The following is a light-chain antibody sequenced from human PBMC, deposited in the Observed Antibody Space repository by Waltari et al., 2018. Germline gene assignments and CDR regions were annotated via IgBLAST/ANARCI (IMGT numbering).Light chain of an antibody. CDR2: DRS. CDR3: QQRRSWPLT. V-gene: IGKV3-11*01. CDR1: QSVSNY. Sequence: DIVLTHSLAIWSWSPGDGASLSCRASQSVSNYFAREQQKPGQAPSILIRDRSNRATGIPARFSGSGFGTDFTLTISSLDPEDFAIYYCQQRRSWPLTFGGGTKLEIK. J-gene: IGKJ4*01.